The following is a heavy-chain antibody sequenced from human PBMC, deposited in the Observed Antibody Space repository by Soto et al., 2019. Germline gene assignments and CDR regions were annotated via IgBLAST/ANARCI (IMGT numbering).Heavy chain of an antibody. D-gene: IGHD6-19*01. V-gene: IGHV1-3*05. J-gene: IGHJ4*02. CDR3: AREGGWYVDY. Sequence: QVQLVQSGAEEKKPGALVKVSCKASGFTFTGYAIHWVRQAPGQRLEWMGWIKADNTNTKYSQKFQGRVTITRDTSASTAYMELSSLRSEDTAVYYCAREGGWYVDYWGQGTLVTVSS. CDR2: IKADNTNT. CDR1: GFTFTGYA.